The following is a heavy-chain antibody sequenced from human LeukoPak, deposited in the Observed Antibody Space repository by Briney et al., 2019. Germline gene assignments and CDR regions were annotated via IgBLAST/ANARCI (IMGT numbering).Heavy chain of an antibody. CDR3: ARHVSGPGSYLSGFDY. V-gene: IGHV4-59*08. Sequence: SETLSLTCTVSGGSISSYYWSWIRQPPGKGLEWIGYIYYSGSTNYYPSLKSRVTISVDTSKNQFSLKLSSVTAADTAVYYCARHVSGPGSYLSGFDYWGQGTLVTVSS. CDR1: GGSISSYY. CDR2: IYYSGST. J-gene: IGHJ4*02. D-gene: IGHD3-10*01.